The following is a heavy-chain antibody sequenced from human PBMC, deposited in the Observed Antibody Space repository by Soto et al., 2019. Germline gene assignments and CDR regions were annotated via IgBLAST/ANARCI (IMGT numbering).Heavy chain of an antibody. CDR1: GYTFTSYG. CDR2: ISAYNGNT. CDR3: ATDDLYGYSPKVYFDY. D-gene: IGHD2-8*02. J-gene: IGHJ4*02. V-gene: IGHV1-18*01. Sequence: GESLKISCKASGYTFTSYGISWVRQAPGQGLEWMGWISAYNGNTNYAQKLQGRVTMTTDTSTSTAYMELRSLRSDDTSVYYCATDDLYGYSPKVYFDYWGQGTLVTVSS.